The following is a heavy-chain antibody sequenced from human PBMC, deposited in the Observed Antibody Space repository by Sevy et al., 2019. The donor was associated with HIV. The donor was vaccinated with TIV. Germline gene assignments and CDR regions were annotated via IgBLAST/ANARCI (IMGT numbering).Heavy chain of an antibody. V-gene: IGHV3-23*01. Sequence: GGSLRLSCAASGLTFSNYVMSWVRQAPGKGLEWLSVISGSSGTTYAAESVKGRITISKDNSKNRLYLNMGSLGAEDTAVYYCARNLSPSGAFDIWGQGTRVTVSS. CDR3: ARNLSPSGAFDI. D-gene: IGHD6-25*01. CDR2: ISGSSGTT. J-gene: IGHJ3*02. CDR1: GLTFSNYV.